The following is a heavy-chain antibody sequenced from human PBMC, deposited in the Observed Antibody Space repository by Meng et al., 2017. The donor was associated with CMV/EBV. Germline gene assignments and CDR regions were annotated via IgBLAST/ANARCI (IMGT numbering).Heavy chain of an antibody. D-gene: IGHD1-26*01. CDR1: GFTFDDYA. CDR2: ISWNSGSI. Sequence: SLKISCAASGFTFDDYAMHWVRQAPGKGLEWVSGISWNSGSIGYADSVKGRFTISRDNAKNSLYLQMNSLRAEDTALYYCAKEGSYYDTGAFDIWGQGTMVTVSS. CDR3: AKEGSYYDTGAFDI. J-gene: IGHJ3*02. V-gene: IGHV3-9*01.